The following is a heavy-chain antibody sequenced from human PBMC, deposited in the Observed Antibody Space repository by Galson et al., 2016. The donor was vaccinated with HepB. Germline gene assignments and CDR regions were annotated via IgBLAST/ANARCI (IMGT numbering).Heavy chain of an antibody. CDR1: GGTFSFYV. Sequence: SVKVSCKASGGTFSFYVISWVRQAPGQGLEWMGGIIPFLGTSNYAQRFQGRVTITADKSTSTAYMALSGLRSGDTAVYYCAKSAGYYGSGYYYAMDVWGQGTTVTVSS. CDR2: IIPFLGTS. D-gene: IGHD3-10*01. CDR3: AKSAGYYGSGYYYAMDV. J-gene: IGHJ6*02. V-gene: IGHV1-69*06.